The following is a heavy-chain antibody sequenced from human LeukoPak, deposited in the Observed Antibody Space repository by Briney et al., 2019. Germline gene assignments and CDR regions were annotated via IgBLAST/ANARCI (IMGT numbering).Heavy chain of an antibody. CDR3: ARKPSISGNTDPWYFDL. CDR2: INWNGGST. Sequence: GGSLRLSCAASGFTFDDYGMSWVRQAPGKGLEWVSGINWNGGSTGYADSVKSRFTISRDNAKNSLYLQMNSLRAEDTALYHCARKPSISGNTDPWYFDLWGRGTLVSVSS. V-gene: IGHV3-20*01. CDR1: GFTFDDYG. J-gene: IGHJ2*01. D-gene: IGHD1-20*01.